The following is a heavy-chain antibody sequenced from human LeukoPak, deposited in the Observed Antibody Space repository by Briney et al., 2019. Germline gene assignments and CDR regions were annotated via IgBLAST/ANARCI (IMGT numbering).Heavy chain of an antibody. Sequence: PGGSLRLSCAASGFTFSSYSMNWVRQAPGKGLEWVSYISSSSSTIYYADSVKGRFTISRDNAKNSLYLQMNSLRAEDTAVYYCARDYDFWSGYPLGYWGQGTLVTVSS. CDR2: ISSSSSTI. CDR3: ARDYDFWSGYPLGY. D-gene: IGHD3-3*01. J-gene: IGHJ4*02. CDR1: GFTFSSYS. V-gene: IGHV3-48*01.